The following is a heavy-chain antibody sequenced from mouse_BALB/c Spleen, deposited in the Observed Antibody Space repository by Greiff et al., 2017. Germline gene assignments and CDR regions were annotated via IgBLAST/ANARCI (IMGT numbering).Heavy chain of an antibody. D-gene: IGHD4-1*01. CDR2: ISSGGSYT. CDR3: ARHSSGTLDY. J-gene: IGHJ2*01. V-gene: IGHV5-9-3*01. Sequence: EVKVVESGGGLVKPGGSLKLSCAASGFTFSSYAMSWVRQTPEKRLEWVATISSGGSYTYYPDSVKGRFTISRDNAKNTLYLQMSSLRSEDMAMYYCARHSSGTLDYWGQGTTLTVSS. CDR1: GFTFSSYA.